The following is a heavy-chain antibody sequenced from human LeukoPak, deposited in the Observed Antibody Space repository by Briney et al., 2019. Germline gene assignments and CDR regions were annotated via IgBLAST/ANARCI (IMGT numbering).Heavy chain of an antibody. CDR2: ISYDGSNK. J-gene: IGHJ5*02. CDR1: GFTFNTYG. D-gene: IGHD3-10*01. CDR3: ARLEWSFGELLYH. Sequence: GRSLRLSCAASGFTFNTYGMHWVRQAPGKGLEWVAVISYDGSNKFYADSVKGRFTISRDNAKSSLYLQMNSLRAEDTAVYYCARLEWSFGELLYHWGQGTLVTVSS. V-gene: IGHV3-30*03.